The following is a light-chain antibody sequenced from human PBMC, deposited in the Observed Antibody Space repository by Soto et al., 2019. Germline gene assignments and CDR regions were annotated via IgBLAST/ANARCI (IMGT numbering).Light chain of an antibody. V-gene: IGKV3-20*01. Sequence: EIVLTQSPGTLSSSPGERATLSCRASESVSSNYLAWYQQRPGQAPRLLIYAASNRARGIPDRFGGSGSGTDFTLTVSSLVPDDVAVDYCQQYGSGPWTFGRGTKV. CDR2: AAS. J-gene: IGKJ1*01. CDR3: QQYGSGPWT. CDR1: ESVSSNY.